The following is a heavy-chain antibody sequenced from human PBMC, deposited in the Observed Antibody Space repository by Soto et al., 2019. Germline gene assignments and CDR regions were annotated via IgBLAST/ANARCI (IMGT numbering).Heavy chain of an antibody. D-gene: IGHD6-6*01. J-gene: IGHJ3*02. CDR3: ARRAGIAARVAFDI. Sequence: QLQLQESGPGLVKPSETLSLTCTVSGGSISSSSYYWGWIRQPPGKGLEWIGSIYYSGSTYYNPSLKRRITITVDTSKNLFSLMLSSVTAADTAVYYCARRAGIAARVAFDIWGQGTMVTVYS. CDR1: GGSISSSSYY. CDR2: IYYSGST. V-gene: IGHV4-39*01.